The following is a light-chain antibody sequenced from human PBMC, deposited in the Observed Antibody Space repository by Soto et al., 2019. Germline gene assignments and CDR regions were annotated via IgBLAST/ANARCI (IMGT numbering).Light chain of an antibody. CDR2: EVT. CDR1: SSDVDTYNF. J-gene: IGLJ2*01. Sequence: QSALTQPASVSGSPGQSITISCTGTSSDVDTYNFVSWYQQHPGKAPKLMIYEVTNRPSGVSNRFSGSKSGNTASLAISGLQAEDEADYYCSSYISSNSLVVFGGGTKLTVL. V-gene: IGLV2-14*01. CDR3: SSYISSNSLVV.